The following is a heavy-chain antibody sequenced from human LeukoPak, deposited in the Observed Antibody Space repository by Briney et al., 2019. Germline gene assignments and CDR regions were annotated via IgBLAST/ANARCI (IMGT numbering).Heavy chain of an antibody. D-gene: IGHD3-22*01. J-gene: IGHJ3*02. CDR3: AKARKEVVTYDAFDI. Sequence: GGSLRLSCAASGFTFSSYAMSWVRQAPGKGLEWVSAISGSGDDTYYADSVKGRYTTSRDISKNTLYLQMNSLRAEDTAVYYCAKARKEVVTYDAFDIWGQGTMDTVSS. CDR2: ISGSGDDT. CDR1: GFTFSSYA. V-gene: IGHV3-23*01.